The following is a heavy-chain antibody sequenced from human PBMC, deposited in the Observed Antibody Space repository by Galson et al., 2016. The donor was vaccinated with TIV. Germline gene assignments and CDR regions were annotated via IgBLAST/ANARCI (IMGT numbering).Heavy chain of an antibody. D-gene: IGHD1-1*01. CDR3: AKEVKRRLHY. V-gene: IGHV3-30*18. CDR2: ISYDGSEK. Sequence: APGKGLEWVALISYDGSEKSYGDSVKGRFTISRDNSRNTLYLQMNSLRAQDTGVYYCAKEVKRRLHYWGQGALVTVSS. J-gene: IGHJ4*02.